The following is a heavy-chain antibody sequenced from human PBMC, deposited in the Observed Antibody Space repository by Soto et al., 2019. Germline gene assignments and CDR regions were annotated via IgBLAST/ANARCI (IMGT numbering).Heavy chain of an antibody. V-gene: IGHV4-34*01. CDR2: VNHSGTT. CDR3: ARGIGYCSSINCYCSRRLRFDS. D-gene: IGHD2-2*01. CDR1: GGSFSGYY. Sequence: QVQLQQWGAGLLKPSETLSLTCAVYGGSFSGYYWTWIRQSPEKGLEWIGEVNHSGTTYYNPSLKTRVTISVHTPKNQFSLKMSSVTAADTAVYYCARGIGYCSSINCYCSRRLRFDSWGQGTLVTVSS. J-gene: IGHJ4*02.